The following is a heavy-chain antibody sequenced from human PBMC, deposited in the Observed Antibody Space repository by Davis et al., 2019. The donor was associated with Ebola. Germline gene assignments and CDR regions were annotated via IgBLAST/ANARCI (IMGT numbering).Heavy chain of an antibody. D-gene: IGHD3-10*01. CDR1: GYTFTSYG. V-gene: IGHV1-18*01. Sequence: AASVKVSCKASGYTFTSYGISWVRQAPGQGLEWMGWISAYNGNTNYAQKLQGRVTMTTDTSTSTADMELRSLRSDDTAVYYCARDMGMVQEANWFDPWGQGTLVIVSS. CDR2: ISAYNGNT. CDR3: ARDMGMVQEANWFDP. J-gene: IGHJ5*02.